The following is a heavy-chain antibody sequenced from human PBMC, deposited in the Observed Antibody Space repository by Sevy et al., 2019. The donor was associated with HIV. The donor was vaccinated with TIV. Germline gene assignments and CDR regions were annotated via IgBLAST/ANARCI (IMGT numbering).Heavy chain of an antibody. CDR3: VKADCSSTSCYQNDAFDI. D-gene: IGHD2-2*01. Sequence: SQTLSLTCAISGDSVSSNSAAWNWIRQSPSRGLEWLGRTYYRSKWYNDYAVSVKSRITINPDTSKNQFSLQLNSVTPEDTAVYYCVKADCSSTSCYQNDAFDIWGQGTMVTVSS. V-gene: IGHV6-1*01. CDR1: GDSVSSNSAA. CDR2: TYYRSKWYN. J-gene: IGHJ3*02.